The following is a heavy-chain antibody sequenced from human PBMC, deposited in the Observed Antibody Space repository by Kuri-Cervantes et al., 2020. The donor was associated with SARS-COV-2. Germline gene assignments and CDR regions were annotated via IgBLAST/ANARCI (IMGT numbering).Heavy chain of an antibody. Sequence: SETLSLTCTVSGGSISSYYWSWIRQPPGKGLEWIGYIYYSGSTNYNPSLKSRVTISVDTSKNQFSLKLSSVTAADTAVYYCARGWDYGSGSYYPRGDYGMDVRGQGTTVTVSS. CDR1: GGSISSYY. CDR2: IYYSGST. D-gene: IGHD3-10*01. V-gene: IGHV4-59*01. J-gene: IGHJ6*02. CDR3: ARGWDYGSGSYYPRGDYGMDV.